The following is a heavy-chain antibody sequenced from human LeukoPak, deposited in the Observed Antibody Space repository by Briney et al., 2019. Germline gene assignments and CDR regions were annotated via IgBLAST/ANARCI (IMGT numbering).Heavy chain of an antibody. D-gene: IGHD2-2*01. CDR1: GYTFTSYD. CDR2: MNPTRGGT. J-gene: IGHJ4*02. V-gene: IGHV1-8*01. CDR3: ARCLGATSCYCDF. Sequence: ASVKVSCKASGYTFTSYDINWVRQAPGQGLEWMGWMNPTRGGTGYAQKFQGRVTMTRDISISTAYMELSSLTSEDTAVYYCARCLGATSCYCDFWGQGTLVTVSS.